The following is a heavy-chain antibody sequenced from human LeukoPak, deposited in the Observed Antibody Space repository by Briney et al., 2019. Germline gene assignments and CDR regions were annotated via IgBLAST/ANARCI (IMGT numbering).Heavy chain of an antibody. CDR3: ARDLGIVGATIDY. J-gene: IGHJ4*02. CDR1: GYTFTGYY. CDR2: INPNSGGT. D-gene: IGHD1-26*01. V-gene: IGHV1-2*02. Sequence: ASVKVSCKASGYTFTGYYMHWVRQAPGQGLEWMGWINPNSGGTNYAQRFQGRVTMTRDTSISTAYMELSRLRSDDTAVYYCARDLGIVGATIDYWGQGTLVTVSS.